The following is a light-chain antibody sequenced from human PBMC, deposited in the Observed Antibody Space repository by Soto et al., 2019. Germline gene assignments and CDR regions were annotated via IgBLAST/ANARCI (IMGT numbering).Light chain of an antibody. V-gene: IGLV8-61*01. Sequence: QAVVTQEPSFSVSPGGTVTLTCGLSSGSVSINSYPSWYQQTPGQAPRTLIYSTNTRSSGVPDRFSGSILGNKAALTITGAQADDESDYYCVLYMGSGIWVFGGGTKVTVL. CDR2: STN. J-gene: IGLJ3*02. CDR3: VLYMGSGIWV. CDR1: SGSVSINSY.